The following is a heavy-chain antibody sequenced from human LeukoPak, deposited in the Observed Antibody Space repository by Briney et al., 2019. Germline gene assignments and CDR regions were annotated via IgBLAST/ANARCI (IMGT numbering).Heavy chain of an antibody. CDR3: ARGGFTTMVRGVIITLDAFDI. Sequence: ASVKVSCKASGYSFTNYYLHWVRQATGQGLEWMVIINPGGGSTTYAQKFQGRVTMTRDTSTSTVYMELSSLRSEDTAVYYCARGGFTTMVRGVIITLDAFDIWGQGTMVTVSS. CDR2: INPGGGST. J-gene: IGHJ3*02. CDR1: GYSFTNYY. V-gene: IGHV1-46*01. D-gene: IGHD3-10*01.